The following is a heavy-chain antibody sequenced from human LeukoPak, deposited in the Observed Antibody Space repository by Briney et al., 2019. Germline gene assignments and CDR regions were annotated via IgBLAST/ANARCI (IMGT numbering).Heavy chain of an antibody. J-gene: IGHJ4*02. D-gene: IGHD4-23*01. CDR3: AKKETVVSPGNYFDH. Sequence: GGSLRLSCAASGFTFSTYDMNWVRQAPGKGLEWVAAINDGGYNTYYADSVRGRFTISRDNAKKTLYLQMNSLRAEDTAVYYCAKKETVVSPGNYFDHWGQGTLVTVSS. CDR1: GFTFSTYD. CDR2: INDGGYNT. V-gene: IGHV3-23*01.